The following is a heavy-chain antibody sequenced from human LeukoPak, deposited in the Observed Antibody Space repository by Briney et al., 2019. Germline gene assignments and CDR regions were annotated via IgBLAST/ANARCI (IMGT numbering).Heavy chain of an antibody. CDR2: INHSGST. CDR3: ARSQLQLDYYGMDV. J-gene: IGHJ6*02. D-gene: IGHD4-11*01. CDR1: GGSFTGYY. V-gene: IGHV4-34*01. Sequence: SETLSLTCAVYGGSFTGYYWSWIRQPLGAGLEWIGEINHSGSTNYNPSLKSRVTISVDTSKNQFSLKLSSMTAADTAVYYCARSQLQLDYYGMDVWGQGTTVTVSS.